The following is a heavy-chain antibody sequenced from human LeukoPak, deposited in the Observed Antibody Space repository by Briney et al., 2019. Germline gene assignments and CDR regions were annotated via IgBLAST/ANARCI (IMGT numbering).Heavy chain of an antibody. J-gene: IGHJ3*02. CDR3: ARSNYYAFDI. D-gene: IGHD1-1*01. CDR1: GFTFSSYS. CDR2: TKQDGSEK. Sequence: GGSLRLSCAASGFTFSSYSMNWVRQAPGKGLEWVASTKQDGSEKNYVDSVKGRFTVSRDNAKNSLYLQMNSLRAEDTAVYYCARSNYYAFDIWGQGTMVTVSS. V-gene: IGHV3-7*01.